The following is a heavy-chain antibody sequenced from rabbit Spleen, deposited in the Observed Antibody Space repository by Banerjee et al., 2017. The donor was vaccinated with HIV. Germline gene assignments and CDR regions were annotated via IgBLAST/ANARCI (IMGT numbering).Heavy chain of an antibody. V-gene: IGHV1S40*01. CDR2: IAGSSSDFT. CDR1: GFSFSSSDY. CDR3: ARDTSSSFSSYGMDL. Sequence: QSLEVSGGDLVKPGASLTLTCTASGFSFSSSDYMCWVRQAPGKGLEWISCIAGSSSDFTYSATWAKGRFTCSKTSSTTVTLHMTSLTAADTATYFCARDTSSSFSSYGMDLWGPGTLVTVS. J-gene: IGHJ6*01. D-gene: IGHD1-1*01.